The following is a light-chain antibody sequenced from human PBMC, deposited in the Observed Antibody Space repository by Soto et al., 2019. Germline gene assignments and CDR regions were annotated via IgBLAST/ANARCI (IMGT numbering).Light chain of an antibody. CDR2: DAS. CDR1: QSVSSSY. CDR3: QQYGSSLRST. J-gene: IGKJ4*01. V-gene: IGKV3-20*01. Sequence: LXLSPGERATLSCRASQSVSSSYLAWYQQKPGQAPRLLIYDASSRATGIPDRFSGSGSGTDFTLTISRLEPEDFAVYYWQQYGSSLRSTFGGGTKVEIK.